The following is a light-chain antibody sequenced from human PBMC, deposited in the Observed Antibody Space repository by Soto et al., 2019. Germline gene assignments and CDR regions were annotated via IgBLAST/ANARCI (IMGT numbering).Light chain of an antibody. V-gene: IGKV3-20*01. CDR3: QQYGTSPST. CDR2: GAS. Sequence: EIVLTQSPGTLSLSPGERVTLSCRASQSVRSSYLAWYQQKPGLAPRLLIYGASSRATGIPDRFSGSGSGTDFTLTISRLEPEDFAVYYCQQYGTSPSTFGQGTKLEIK. J-gene: IGKJ2*01. CDR1: QSVRSSY.